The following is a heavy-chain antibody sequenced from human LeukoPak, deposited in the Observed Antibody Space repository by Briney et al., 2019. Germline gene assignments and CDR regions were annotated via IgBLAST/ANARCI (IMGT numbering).Heavy chain of an antibody. D-gene: IGHD3-22*01. Sequence: SETLSLTCAVYGGSFSGYYWSWIRQPPGKGLEWIGEINHSGSTNYNPSLKSRVTISVDTSKNQFSLKLSSVTAADTAVYHCAIPHYYDSSGYLYYFDYWGQGTLVTVSS. V-gene: IGHV4-34*01. CDR3: AIPHYYDSSGYLYYFDY. J-gene: IGHJ4*02. CDR1: GGSFSGYY. CDR2: INHSGST.